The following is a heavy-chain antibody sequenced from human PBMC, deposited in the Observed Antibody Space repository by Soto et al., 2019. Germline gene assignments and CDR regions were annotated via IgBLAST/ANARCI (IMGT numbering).Heavy chain of an antibody. CDR1: GGTFSSYA. Sequence: ASVKVSCKASGGTFSSYAISWVRQAPGQGLEWMGGIIPIFGTANYAQKFQGRVTITADESTSTAYMELSSLRSEDTAVYYCARPDYYSSGYKIWGQGTLVTVSS. V-gene: IGHV1-69*13. J-gene: IGHJ4*02. CDR2: IIPIFGTA. D-gene: IGHD3-22*01. CDR3: ARPDYYSSGYKI.